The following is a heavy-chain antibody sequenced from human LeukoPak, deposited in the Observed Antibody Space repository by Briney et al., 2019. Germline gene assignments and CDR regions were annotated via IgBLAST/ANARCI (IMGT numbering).Heavy chain of an antibody. V-gene: IGHV1-69*13. CDR2: IIPIFGTA. Sequence: SVKVSCKASGGTFSSYAISWVRQAPGQGLEWMGGIIPIFGTANYAQKFQGRVTITADESTSTAYMELSSLRSEDTAVYYCARGFQGITMIGNWIFWGQGTLVTVSS. CDR1: GGTFSSYA. J-gene: IGHJ4*02. CDR3: ARGFQGITMIGNWIF. D-gene: IGHD3-22*01.